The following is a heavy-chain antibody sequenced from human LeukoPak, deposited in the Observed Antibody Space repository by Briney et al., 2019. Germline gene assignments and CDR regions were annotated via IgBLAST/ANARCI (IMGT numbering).Heavy chain of an antibody. V-gene: IGHV3-7*03. J-gene: IGHJ4*02. Sequence: QPGWSVRLSCAASGFTFSSYWMSWVRQAPGKGLEWVANIKQDGSEKYYVDSVKGRFTISRDNAKNSLSLQMNSLRAEDTAVYYCAASGGMGDYWGQGTLVTVSS. CDR2: IKQDGSEK. D-gene: IGHD2-15*01. CDR3: AASGGMGDY. CDR1: GFTFSSYW.